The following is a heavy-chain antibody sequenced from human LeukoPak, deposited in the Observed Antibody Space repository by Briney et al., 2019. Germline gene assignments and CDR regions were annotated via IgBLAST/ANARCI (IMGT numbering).Heavy chain of an antibody. D-gene: IGHD3-22*01. J-gene: IGHJ3*02. Sequence: PGGSMRLSCAASGFTFSSYAMHWVRQAPGKGLEWVAAIWSDGSNKYYADSVKGRFTISRDNSKNTLYLQMNSLRAEDTAVCYCATYSRGYLGNVNAFDIWGQGTMVTVSS. V-gene: IGHV3-33*08. CDR2: IWSDGSNK. CDR1: GFTFSSYA. CDR3: ATYSRGYLGNVNAFDI.